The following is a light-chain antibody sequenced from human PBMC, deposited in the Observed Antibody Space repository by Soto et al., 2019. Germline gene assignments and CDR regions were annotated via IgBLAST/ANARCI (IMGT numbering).Light chain of an antibody. CDR2: DVS. Sequence: QSALTQPASVSGSPGQSITISCTGTDRDIGGYNYVSWYQHHPGKVPKLMIHDVSLRPSGVSSRFSGSKSGNTASLTISGLQTEDEADYFCSSYTSSGTVLFAGGTKVTVL. CDR3: SSYTSSGTVL. V-gene: IGLV2-14*03. J-gene: IGLJ2*01. CDR1: DRDIGGYNY.